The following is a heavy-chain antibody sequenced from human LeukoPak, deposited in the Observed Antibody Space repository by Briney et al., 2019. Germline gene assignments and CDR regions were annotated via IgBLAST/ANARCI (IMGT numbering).Heavy chain of an antibody. Sequence: EASVKVSCKASGYTFTGYYMHWVRQAPGRGLEWMGRINPNSGGTNYAQKFQGRVTMARDTSISTAYMELSRLRSDDTAVYYCARPYYDFWSGYFRVGYNWFDPWGQGTLVTVSS. J-gene: IGHJ5*02. V-gene: IGHV1-2*06. D-gene: IGHD3-3*01. CDR2: INPNSGGT. CDR3: ARPYYDFWSGYFRVGYNWFDP. CDR1: GYTFTGYY.